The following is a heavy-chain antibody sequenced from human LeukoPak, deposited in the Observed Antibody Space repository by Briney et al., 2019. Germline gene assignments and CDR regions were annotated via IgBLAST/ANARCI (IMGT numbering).Heavy chain of an antibody. J-gene: IGHJ4*02. D-gene: IGHD3-9*01. CDR1: GYSFTSYW. V-gene: IGHV5-51*01. CDR2: IYPGDSDT. Sequence: GGSLKISCKGSGYSFTSYWIGWVRQLPGKGLEWMGIIYPGDSDTRYSPSFQGQVTISADKSISTAYLQWSSLKASDTAMYYCARQKGYDILTGYYSDYWGQGTLVTVSS. CDR3: ARQKGYDILTGYYSDY.